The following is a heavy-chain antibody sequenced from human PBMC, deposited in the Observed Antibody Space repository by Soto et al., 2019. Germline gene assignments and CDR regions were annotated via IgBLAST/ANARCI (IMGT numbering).Heavy chain of an antibody. Sequence: GGSLRLSCAASGFAFSNYAMHWVRQAPGKGLEXVSXXXXSXEXTXXAXXXKGRFTISRDDSKNTLYLQLNGLRAEDSAVYYCAKDRTVAARHFDYWGQGTQVTVSS. CDR1: GFAFSNYA. CDR3: AKDRTVAARHFDY. J-gene: IGHJ4*02. D-gene: IGHD6-6*01. V-gene: IGHV3-23*01. CDR2: XXXSXEXT.